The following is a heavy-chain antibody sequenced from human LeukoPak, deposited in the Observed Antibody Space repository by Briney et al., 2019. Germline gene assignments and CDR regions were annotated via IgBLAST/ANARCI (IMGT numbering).Heavy chain of an antibody. V-gene: IGHV7-4-1*02. CDR2: INTNTGNP. J-gene: IGHJ6*03. CDR1: GYTFTSYA. CDR3: ARDYDFWSGYWTPYYYYMDV. Sequence: ASVKVSCKASGYTFTSYAMNWVRQAPGQGLEWMGWINTNTGNPTYAQGFTGRFVFSLDTSVSTAYLQISSIEAEDTAVYYCARDYDFWSGYWTPYYYYMDVWGKGTTVTVSS. D-gene: IGHD3-3*01.